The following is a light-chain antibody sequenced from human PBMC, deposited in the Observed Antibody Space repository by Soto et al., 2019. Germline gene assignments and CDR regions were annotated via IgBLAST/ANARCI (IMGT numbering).Light chain of an antibody. V-gene: IGKV1-5*01. CDR3: QQYNSYWT. Sequence: DIQMTQSPSTLSAFVGDRVTITCRASQSIGRWLAWYQQKPGKAPKLLIYDASSLESGVPSRFSGSGSGTEFTLTISSLQPDDFATYYCQQYNSYWTFGLGTKVDI. J-gene: IGKJ1*01. CDR2: DAS. CDR1: QSIGRW.